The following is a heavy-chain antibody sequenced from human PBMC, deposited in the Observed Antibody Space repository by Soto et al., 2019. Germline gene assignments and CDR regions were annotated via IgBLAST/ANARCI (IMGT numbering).Heavy chain of an antibody. CDR1: GGSFSHYY. CDR3: ASSRDSGYGHFDF. CDR2: IYHTGGT. V-gene: IGHV4-59*01. Sequence: PSETLSLTCTVSGGSFSHYYWSWIRQPPGKGLEWIGYIYHTGGTDHNPSLSGRVTISVDTSKNQFSLKLSSVTAADTAVYFCASSRDSGYGHFDFWGQGTLVTVSS. J-gene: IGHJ4*02. D-gene: IGHD5-12*01.